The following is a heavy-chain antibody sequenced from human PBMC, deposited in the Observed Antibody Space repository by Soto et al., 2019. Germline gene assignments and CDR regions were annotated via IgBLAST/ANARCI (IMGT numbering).Heavy chain of an antibody. Sequence: SCKASGYTFTGYYMHWVRQAPGQGLEWMGIINPSGGSTSYAQKFQGRVTMTRDTSASTAYMELTSLRSEDTAVYYCARDTGDGTFDFWGQGTLVTVSS. J-gene: IGHJ4*02. CDR3: ARDTGDGTFDF. CDR1: GYTFTGYY. CDR2: INPSGGST. D-gene: IGHD7-27*01. V-gene: IGHV1-46*01.